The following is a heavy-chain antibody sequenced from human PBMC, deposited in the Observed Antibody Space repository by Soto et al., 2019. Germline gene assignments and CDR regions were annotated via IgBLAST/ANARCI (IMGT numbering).Heavy chain of an antibody. CDR3: ARDLSYDFWSGYTAFSWFDP. Sequence: SQTLSLTCAISGDSVSSSSAAWNWIRQSTSRGLEWLGRTYYRSKWYNDYAVSVKSRITINPDTSKNQFSLQLNSVTPEDTAVYYCARDLSYDFWSGYTAFSWFDPWGQGTLVTVSS. CDR2: TYYRSKWYN. D-gene: IGHD3-3*01. V-gene: IGHV6-1*01. J-gene: IGHJ5*02. CDR1: GDSVSSSSAA.